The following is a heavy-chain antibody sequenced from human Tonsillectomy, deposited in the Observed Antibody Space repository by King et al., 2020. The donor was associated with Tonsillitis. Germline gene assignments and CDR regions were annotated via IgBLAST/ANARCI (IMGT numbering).Heavy chain of an antibody. CDR2: VYYTGNT. D-gene: IGHD2-2*01. V-gene: IGHV4-59*11. CDR1: GGSITSHY. Sequence: QLQESGPGLVKPSETLSLTCTVSGGSITSHYWSWIRQPPGKGLEWIGYVYYTGNTNYNPSLKSRVTVSLDTSKSQFSLRLSSVTAADTAVYYCAREFCNSTSCYSFDFWGQGTLGTVSS. CDR3: AREFCNSTSCYSFDF. J-gene: IGHJ4*02.